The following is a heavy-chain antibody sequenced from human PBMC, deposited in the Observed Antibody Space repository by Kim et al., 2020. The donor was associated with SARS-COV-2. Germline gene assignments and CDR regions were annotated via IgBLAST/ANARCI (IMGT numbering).Heavy chain of an antibody. CDR3: ARGNYYESMTLSDYYNGMDG. Sequence: GGSLRLSCTASGLNFDNSAMNWVRQTPGKGLEWVAVISFDGRNKDYADPVKGRFTISRDNSRSILYLEMNSLRVEDTALYYCARGNYYESMTLSDYYNGMDGWGQGTTFTVSS. V-gene: IGHV3-30*03. D-gene: IGHD3-22*01. J-gene: IGHJ6*02. CDR2: ISFDGRNK. CDR1: GLNFDNSA.